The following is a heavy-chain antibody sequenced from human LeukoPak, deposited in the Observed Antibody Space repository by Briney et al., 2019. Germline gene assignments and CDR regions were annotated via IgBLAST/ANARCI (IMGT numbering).Heavy chain of an antibody. J-gene: IGHJ5*02. D-gene: IGHD3-22*01. V-gene: IGHV5-51*01. Sequence: RGESLKISCKGSGYSFTSYWIGWVRQMPGKGLEWMGIIYPGDSDTRYSPSFQGQVTISADKSISTAYLQWSSLKASDTAMYYCARQAEGMYYYDSSGFDPWGQGTLVTVSS. CDR2: IYPGDSDT. CDR3: ARQAEGMYYYDSSGFDP. CDR1: GYSFTSYW.